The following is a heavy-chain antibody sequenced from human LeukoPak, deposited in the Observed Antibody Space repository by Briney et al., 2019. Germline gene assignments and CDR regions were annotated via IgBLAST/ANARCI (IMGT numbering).Heavy chain of an antibody. CDR2: INPNSGGT. J-gene: IGHJ4*02. Sequence: ASVKVYCKASGYTFTGYYMHWVRQAPGQGLEWMGWINPNSGGTNYAQKFQGRVTMTRDTSISTAYMELSRLRSDDTAVYYCARLSSPYCSSTSCYRGTKDFDYWGQGTLVTVSS. V-gene: IGHV1-2*02. CDR1: GYTFTGYY. D-gene: IGHD2-2*02. CDR3: ARLSSPYCSSTSCYRGTKDFDY.